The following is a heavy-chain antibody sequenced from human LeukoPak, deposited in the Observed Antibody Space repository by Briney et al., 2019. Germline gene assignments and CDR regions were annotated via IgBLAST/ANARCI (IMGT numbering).Heavy chain of an antibody. CDR3: ARDQRGNWNDTPRY. Sequence: GGSLSLSCSASGFTFSSFWRRWVRQAPGKGLVWVSRICLDGRGTTYADSVRGRFTPSRDNANNKLFLQMNSLRAEDTGIYYCARDQRGNWNDTPRYWGQGTLVTVSS. CDR1: GFTFSSFW. J-gene: IGHJ4*02. D-gene: IGHD1-1*01. V-gene: IGHV3-74*01. CDR2: ICLDGRGT.